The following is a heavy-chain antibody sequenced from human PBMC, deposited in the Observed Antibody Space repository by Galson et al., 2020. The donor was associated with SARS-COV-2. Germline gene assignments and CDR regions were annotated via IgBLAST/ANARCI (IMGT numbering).Heavy chain of an antibody. CDR1: GGTFSSYA. V-gene: IGHV1-69*06. Sequence: SVKVSCKASGGTFSSYAISWVRQAPGQGLEWMGGIIPIFGTANYAQKFQGRVTITADKSTSTAYMELSSLRSEDTAVYYCARGRGGAAATDNWFDPWGQGTLVTVSS. CDR3: ARGRGGAAATDNWFDP. CDR2: IIPIFGTA. J-gene: IGHJ5*02. D-gene: IGHD6-13*01.